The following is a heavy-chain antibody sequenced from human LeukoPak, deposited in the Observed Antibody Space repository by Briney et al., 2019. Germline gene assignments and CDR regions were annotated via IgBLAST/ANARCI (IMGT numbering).Heavy chain of an antibody. J-gene: IGHJ4*02. CDR1: GFPYSNYA. CDR3: AKANWVSNADAVW. Sequence: GGSLRLSCAACGFPYSNYAMSWVRQAPAGGPEGCSRIRGGGETFYEDSVKGRFTLSRDDSRNTVYLQLKNLRVEDTAIYYCAKANWVSNADAVWWGQGTQVTVSS. D-gene: IGHD1-1*01. V-gene: IGHV3-23*01. CDR2: IRGGGET.